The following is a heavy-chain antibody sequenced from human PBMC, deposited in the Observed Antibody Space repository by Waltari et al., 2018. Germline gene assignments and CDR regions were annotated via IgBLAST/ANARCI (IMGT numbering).Heavy chain of an antibody. V-gene: IGHV1-2*02. Sequence: QVQLVQSGAEVKKPGASVKVSCKASGYTFTGYYIHWVRQAPGQGLEWMGWINPNSGDRNYAQKFQGRVTMTRDTSISTAYMGLSRLRSDDTAVNYGARDPLRTAAMDDAFDIWGQGTMVTVSS. CDR1: GYTFTGYY. D-gene: IGHD2-2*01. CDR3: ARDPLRTAAMDDAFDI. CDR2: INPNSGDR. J-gene: IGHJ3*02.